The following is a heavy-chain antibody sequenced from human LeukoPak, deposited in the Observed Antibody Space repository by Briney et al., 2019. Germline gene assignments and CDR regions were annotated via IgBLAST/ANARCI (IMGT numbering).Heavy chain of an antibody. D-gene: IGHD3-22*01. CDR1: GYTFTGYY. CDR2: INPNSGGT. J-gene: IGHJ3*02. CDR3: ARGGTMIVATLAFDI. Sequence: VASVKVSCKASGYTFTGYYMHWVRQAPGQGLEWMGWINPNSGGTNYAQKFQGRVTMTRDTSNSTAYMELSRLRSDDTAVYYCARGGTMIVATLAFDIWGQGTMVTVSS. V-gene: IGHV1-2*02.